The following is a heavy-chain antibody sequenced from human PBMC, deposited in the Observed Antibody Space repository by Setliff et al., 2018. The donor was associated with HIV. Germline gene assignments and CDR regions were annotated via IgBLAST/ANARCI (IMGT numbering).Heavy chain of an antibody. Sequence: SETLSLTCTVSGDSVSSASYYWSWIRQPPGKGLEWIGYIYYSGTTKYNPSLKSRVTISVDTSKNQFSLKLSSVTAADTAVYYCASEAWTSYRSSSGYYYYYMDVWGKWTTVTVS. CDR3: ASEAWTSYRSSSGYYYYYMDV. D-gene: IGHD6-6*01. J-gene: IGHJ6*03. V-gene: IGHV4-61*01. CDR2: IYYSGTT. CDR1: GDSVSSASYY.